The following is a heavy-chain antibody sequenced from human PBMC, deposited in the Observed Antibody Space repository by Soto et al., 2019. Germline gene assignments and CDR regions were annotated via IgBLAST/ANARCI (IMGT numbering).Heavy chain of an antibody. D-gene: IGHD5-18*01. CDR2: TYYRSKWYN. CDR1: GDSVSSNSAA. V-gene: IGHV6-1*01. Sequence: SQTLSLTCAISGDSVSSNSAAWNWIRQSPSRGLEWLGRTYYRSKWYNDYAVSVKSRITINPDTSKNQFSLQLNSVTPEDTAVYYCAREDTSPHIGQETTYYYYYGMDVWGQGTTATVSS. J-gene: IGHJ6*02. CDR3: AREDTSPHIGQETTYYYYYGMDV.